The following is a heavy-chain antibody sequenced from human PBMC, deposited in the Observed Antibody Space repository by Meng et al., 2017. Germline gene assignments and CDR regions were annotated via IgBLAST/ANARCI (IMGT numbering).Heavy chain of an antibody. CDR2: ISSSSSYI. D-gene: IGHD3-22*01. CDR3: ARAYYDSSGYVDY. V-gene: IGHV3-21*01. Sequence: WAGLAPGKGLEWVSSISSSSSYIYYADSVKGRFTISRDNAKNSLYLQMNSLRAEDTAVYYCARAYYDSSGYVDYWGQGTLVTVSS. J-gene: IGHJ4*02.